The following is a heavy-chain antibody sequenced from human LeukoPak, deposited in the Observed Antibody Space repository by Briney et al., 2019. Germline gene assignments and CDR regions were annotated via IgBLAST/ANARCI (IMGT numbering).Heavy chain of an antibody. D-gene: IGHD6-13*01. V-gene: IGHV3-23*01. Sequence: PGGSLRLSCAASGFTFSSYSMNWVRQAPGKGLEWVSAISGSGGSTYYADSVKGRFTISRDNSKNTLYLQMNSLRAEDTAIYYCAKELLIAPAGLFLLWGQGTLVTVSS. CDR1: GFTFSSYS. CDR3: AKELLIAPAGLFLL. J-gene: IGHJ4*02. CDR2: ISGSGGST.